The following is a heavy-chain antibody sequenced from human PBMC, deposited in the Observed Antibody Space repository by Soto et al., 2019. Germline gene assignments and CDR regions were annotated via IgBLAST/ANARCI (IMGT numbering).Heavy chain of an antibody. D-gene: IGHD1-1*01. CDR3: ARVERGTATTVVDAFDI. V-gene: IGHV4-34*01. Sequence: QVQLQQWGAGLLKPSETLSLTCAVYGGFVSSGIYYWCWIRQRPGKGLEWIGEMSHSGGSHFNPSFKSRVTISVDTSKNQFSLKMSSVTAADAALYYCARVERGTATTVVDAFDICGPGTMVTVSS. CDR2: MSHSGGS. J-gene: IGHJ3*02. CDR1: GGFVSSGIYY.